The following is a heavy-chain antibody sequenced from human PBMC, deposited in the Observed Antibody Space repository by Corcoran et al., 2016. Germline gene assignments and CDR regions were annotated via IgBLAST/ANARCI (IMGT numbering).Heavy chain of an antibody. CDR3: SRAPPDSYDSCCFVF. V-gene: IGHV1-2*04. CDR2: INTESGGK. J-gene: IGHJ6*02. Sequence: QVQLVQSGAEVKKPGASVKVSCKASGYTFTGYYMHWVRQDPGQGLEWMGWINTESGGKSYAQKFQGWVTLTKDTSISTAYMDLSTLPSADTALYYCSRAPPDSYDSCCFVFWGQGTTVIVSS. CDR1: GYTFTGYY. D-gene: IGHD2-21*02.